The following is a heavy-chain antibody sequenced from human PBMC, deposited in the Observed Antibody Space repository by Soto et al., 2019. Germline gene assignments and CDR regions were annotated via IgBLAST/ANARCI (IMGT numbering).Heavy chain of an antibody. D-gene: IGHD3-22*01. CDR1: GGSFSGYY. CDR3: ARNLYYYDSSGSEGY. J-gene: IGHJ4*02. Sequence: SETLSLTCAVYGGSFSGYYWSWIRQPPGKGLEWIGEINHSGSTNYNPSLKSRVTISVDTSKNQFSLKLSSVTAADTAVYYCARNLYYYDSSGSEGYWGQGTLVTVSS. V-gene: IGHV4-34*01. CDR2: INHSGST.